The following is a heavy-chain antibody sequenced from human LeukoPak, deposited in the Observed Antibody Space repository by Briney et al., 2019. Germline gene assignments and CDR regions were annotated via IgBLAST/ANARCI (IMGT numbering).Heavy chain of an antibody. CDR3: ARGQGDGYKAIDY. D-gene: IGHD5-24*01. V-gene: IGHV3-11*01. Sequence: LSLTCAVYGGSFSDYYMSWIRQAPGKGLEWVSYISSSGSTIYYADSVKGRFTISRDNAKNSLYLQMNGLRAEDTAVYYCARGQGDGYKAIDYWGQGTLVTVSS. CDR1: GGSFSDYY. CDR2: ISSSGSTI. J-gene: IGHJ4*02.